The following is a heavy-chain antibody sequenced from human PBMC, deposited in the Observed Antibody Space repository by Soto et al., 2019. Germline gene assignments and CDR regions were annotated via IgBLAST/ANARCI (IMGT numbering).Heavy chain of an antibody. J-gene: IGHJ6*02. Sequence: SETLSLNCTVSGGSISSSSYYWGCIRQPPGKGLEWIGSIYYSGSTYYNPSLKSRVTISVDTSKNQFSLKLSSVTAADTAVYYCARHPFYDFWSGYSYYYSYDMEVWGQGTTDTVSS. D-gene: IGHD3-3*01. CDR1: GGSISSSSYY. CDR2: IYYSGST. CDR3: ARHPFYDFWSGYSYYYSYDMEV. V-gene: IGHV4-39*01.